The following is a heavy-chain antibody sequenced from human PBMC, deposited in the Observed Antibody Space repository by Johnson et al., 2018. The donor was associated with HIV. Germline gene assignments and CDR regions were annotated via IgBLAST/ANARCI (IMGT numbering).Heavy chain of an antibody. V-gene: IGHV3-9*01. CDR1: GFIFDDFA. Sequence: EVQLVESGGGLVQPGRSLRLSCAASGFIFDDFAMHWVRQVPGKGLEWVSGITSNSGSIDYADSVKGRFTISRDNAKNSLYLQMNSLRAEDTALYYCAREFESPETDFWSGDDAFDIWGQGTMVTVSS. CDR3: AREFESPETDFWSGDDAFDI. D-gene: IGHD3-3*01. CDR2: ITSNSGSI. J-gene: IGHJ3*02.